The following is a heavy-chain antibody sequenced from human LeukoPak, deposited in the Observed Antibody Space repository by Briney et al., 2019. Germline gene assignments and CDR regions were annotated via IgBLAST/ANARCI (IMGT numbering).Heavy chain of an antibody. Sequence: GGSLRLSCAASGFTFSSYAMHWVRQAPGKGLEWVAVISYDGSNKYYADSVKGRFTISRDNSKNTLYLQMNSLRAEDTAVYYCARDRGWLQYFDYWGQGTLVTVSS. D-gene: IGHD3-10*01. CDR3: ARDRGWLQYFDY. CDR2: ISYDGSNK. CDR1: GFTFSSYA. J-gene: IGHJ4*02. V-gene: IGHV3-30-3*01.